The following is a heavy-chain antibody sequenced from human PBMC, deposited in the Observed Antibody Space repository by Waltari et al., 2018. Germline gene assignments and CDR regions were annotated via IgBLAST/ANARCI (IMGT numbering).Heavy chain of an antibody. V-gene: IGHV3-7*01. CDR1: GFTFNNYW. CDR2: IKQDASEK. Sequence: EVQLVESGGGLVQPGGSLRISCAASGFTFNNYWMTWVRQAPGKGLEWVANIKQDASEKYYVDSVKGRFAISRDNTKNSLYLQMNSLRAEDTAVYYCAASVGVAPNYWGHGTLVTVSS. J-gene: IGHJ4*01. D-gene: IGHD6-19*01. CDR3: AASVGVAPNY.